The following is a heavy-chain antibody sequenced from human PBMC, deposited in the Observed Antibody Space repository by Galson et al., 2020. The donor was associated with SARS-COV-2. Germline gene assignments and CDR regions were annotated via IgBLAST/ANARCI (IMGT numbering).Heavy chain of an antibody. Sequence: SQTLPLTCSVSGGSMRSYHWTWIRQAPGGGLEWIGHFYYLGTTDYNASLKGRVTISADVSKSQLSLKLDSVTAADTAVYDCARIGSYAVKDWGQGTMVTVSA. V-gene: IGHV4-59*01. CDR2: FYYLGTT. CDR3: ARIGSYAVKD. D-gene: IGHD2-2*01. J-gene: IGHJ4*02. CDR1: GGSMRSYH.